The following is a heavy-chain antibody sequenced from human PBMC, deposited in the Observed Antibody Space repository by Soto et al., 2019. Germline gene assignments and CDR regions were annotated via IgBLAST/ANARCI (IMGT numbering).Heavy chain of an antibody. CDR1: GGSISSDNYY. CDR3: AKVQWTTVLY. J-gene: IGHJ4*02. CDR2: IYYSGSS. V-gene: IGHV4-30-4*01. Sequence: SETLSLTCTVSGGSISSDNYYWSWLRQPPGKGLEWIGYIYYSGSSYYNPSLKSRVTMSVDTSKNQFSLKLSSVTAADTATYYCAKVQWTTVLYWGQGALVTVSS. D-gene: IGHD4-17*01.